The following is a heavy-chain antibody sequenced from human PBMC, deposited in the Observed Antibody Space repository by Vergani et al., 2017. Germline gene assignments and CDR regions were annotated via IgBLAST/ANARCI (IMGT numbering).Heavy chain of an antibody. CDR2: MNPNSGNT. D-gene: IGHD1-14*01. J-gene: IGHJ6*02. Sequence: QVQLVQSGAEVKKPGASVKVSCKASGYTFTSYDINWVRQATGQGLEWMGWMNPNSGNTGYAQKFQGRVTMTRNTSISTAYMELSSLRSEDTAVYYCARDRMGVRFRQPHYYGMDVWGQGTTVTVSS. CDR3: ARDRMGVRFRQPHYYGMDV. CDR1: GYTFTSYD. V-gene: IGHV1-8*01.